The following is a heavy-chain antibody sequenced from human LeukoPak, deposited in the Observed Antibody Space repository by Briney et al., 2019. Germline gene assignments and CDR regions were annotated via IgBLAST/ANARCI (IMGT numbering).Heavy chain of an antibody. J-gene: IGHJ5*01. CDR3: ARGLCSSTSCYRLTFDS. D-gene: IGHD2-2*02. V-gene: IGHV4-59*01. CDR1: GGSISSYY. CDR2: IYYSGST. Sequence: PSETLSLTCTVSGGSISSYYWSWIRQPPGKGLEWVGYIYYSGSTNYNPSLKSRVTISVDTSKNQFSLKLNSVTAADTAVYYCARGLCSSTSCYRLTFDSWGQGTLVTVSS.